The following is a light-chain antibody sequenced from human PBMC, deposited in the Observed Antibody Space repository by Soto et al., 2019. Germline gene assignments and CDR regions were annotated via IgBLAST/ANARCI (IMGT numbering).Light chain of an antibody. CDR3: SSYTTSNTRQIV. J-gene: IGLJ1*01. CDR1: SSDVSGYNY. CDR2: DVS. V-gene: IGLV2-14*01. Sequence: QSALTQPASVSGSPGQSITISCTGTSSDVSGYNYVSWYQQHPGKAPKFMIYDVSNQPSGVSNRFSGSKSGNTASLTISGLQAEDEADYYCSSYTTSNTRQIVFGTGTKLTVL.